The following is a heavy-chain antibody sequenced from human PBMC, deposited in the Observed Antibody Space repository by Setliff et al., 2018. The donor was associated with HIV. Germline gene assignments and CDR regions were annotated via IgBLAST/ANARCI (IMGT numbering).Heavy chain of an antibody. CDR3: ASTKGGSKHGSFWDS. J-gene: IGHJ5*02. CDR1: GHSINTDGLY. V-gene: IGHV4-31*03. Sequence: SETLSPTCPVSGHSINTDGLYWTWIRQHPATGLEWIGYIHYTGLTYYNPSLERRVSISVDLSKHQFSLKLNSVTVADTAVYYCASTKGGSKHGSFWDSWGQGILVTVSS. CDR2: IHYTGLT. D-gene: IGHD3-10*01.